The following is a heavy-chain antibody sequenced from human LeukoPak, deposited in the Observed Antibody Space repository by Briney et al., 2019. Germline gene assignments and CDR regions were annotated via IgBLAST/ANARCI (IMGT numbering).Heavy chain of an antibody. Sequence: GGSLRLSCAASGFTFSSYGMHWVRQAPGKGLEWVAFIRYDGSNKYYADSVKGRFTISRDNSKNTLYLQMNSLRAEDTAVYYCAKGGLAIERIFDYWGQGTLVTVSS. CDR3: AKGGLAIERIFDY. CDR1: GFTFSSYG. V-gene: IGHV3-30*02. CDR2: IRYDGSNK. D-gene: IGHD3/OR15-3a*01. J-gene: IGHJ4*02.